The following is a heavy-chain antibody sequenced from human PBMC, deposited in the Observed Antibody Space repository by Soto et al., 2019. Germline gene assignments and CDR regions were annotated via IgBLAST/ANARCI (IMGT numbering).Heavy chain of an antibody. V-gene: IGHV4-59*01. D-gene: IGHD1-1*01. CDR1: GGSISSYY. Sequence: SETLSLTCTASGGSISSYYWSWIRQPRGKGLEWIGYIYYSGSTNYNPSLKSRVTISVDTSKNQFSLKLSPVAAADTAVYYCARAAETTPVYYFDYWGQGTLVTVSS. J-gene: IGHJ4*02. CDR3: ARAAETTPVYYFDY. CDR2: IYYSGST.